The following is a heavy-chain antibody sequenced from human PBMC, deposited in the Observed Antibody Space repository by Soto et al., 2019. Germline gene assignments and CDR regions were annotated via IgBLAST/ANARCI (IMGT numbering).Heavy chain of an antibody. D-gene: IGHD2-15*01. Sequence: SETLSLTCTVSGGSISSSSYYWGWIRQPPGKGLEWIGSIYYSGSTYYNPSLKSRVTISVDTSKNQFSLKLSSVTAADTAVYYCARHYSGEPIDYWGQGTLVTVSS. V-gene: IGHV4-39*01. CDR1: GGSISSSSYY. CDR2: IYYSGST. J-gene: IGHJ4*02. CDR3: ARHYSGEPIDY.